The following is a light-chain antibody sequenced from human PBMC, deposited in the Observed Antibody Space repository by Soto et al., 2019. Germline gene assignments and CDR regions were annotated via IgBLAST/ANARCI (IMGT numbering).Light chain of an antibody. CDR3: LQRCTLPPS. Sequence: ENVLTQSPGALSLSPGENASISCRASQSVTTYFAWYQQKHGQAPRLLIYDASKRATGIPARFSSSASGTGFTITFTSLDPDDFPVYYCLQRCTLPPSFGQGTKVEIQ. CDR1: QSVTTY. J-gene: IGKJ1*01. CDR2: DAS. V-gene: IGKV3-11*01.